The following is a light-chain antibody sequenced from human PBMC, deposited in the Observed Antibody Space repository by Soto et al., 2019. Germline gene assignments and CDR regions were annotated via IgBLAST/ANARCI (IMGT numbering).Light chain of an antibody. CDR3: LQYNNWVPT. J-gene: IGKJ1*01. CDR2: GAS. V-gene: IGKV3-15*01. Sequence: EIVLPHSRATLSVSPGERATRSCRASQSVSSNLAWYQQKPGQAPRLLIYGASTRATGVPARFSGSGSGTEFTLTISSLQSEDFAVYYCLQYNNWVPTFGQGAKVDIK. CDR1: QSVSSN.